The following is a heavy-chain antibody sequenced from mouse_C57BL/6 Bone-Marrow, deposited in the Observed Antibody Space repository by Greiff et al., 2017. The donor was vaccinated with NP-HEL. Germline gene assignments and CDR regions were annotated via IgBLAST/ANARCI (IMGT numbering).Heavy chain of an antibody. J-gene: IGHJ2*01. CDR2: ISSGGSYT. V-gene: IGHV5-6*01. CDR3: ASYDGYYENFDY. D-gene: IGHD2-3*01. CDR1: GFTFSSYG. Sequence: EVQGVESGGDLVKPGGSLKLSCAASGFTFSSYGMSWVRQTPDKRLEWVATISSGGSYTYYPDSVKGRFTISRDNAKNTLYLQMSSLKSEDTAMYYWASYDGYYENFDYWGQGTTLTVSS.